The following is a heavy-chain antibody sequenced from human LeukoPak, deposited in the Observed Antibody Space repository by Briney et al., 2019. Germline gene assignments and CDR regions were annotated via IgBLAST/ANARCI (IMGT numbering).Heavy chain of an antibody. Sequence: PSETLSLTCTVSGVSLIPYYWSWIRQPAGKGLEWLGCVYGSGIATYESSLKSRVTMSVDSSKNQFSLKLTSLTAADTAVYFCARDCADGSCFSGWGRGTLVTVSS. CDR1: GVSLIPYY. CDR2: VYGSGIA. D-gene: IGHD2-15*01. J-gene: IGHJ4*02. CDR3: ARDCADGSCFSG. V-gene: IGHV4-4*07.